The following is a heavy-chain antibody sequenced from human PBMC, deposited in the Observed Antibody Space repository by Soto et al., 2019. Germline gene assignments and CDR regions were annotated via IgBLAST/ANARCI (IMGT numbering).Heavy chain of an antibody. V-gene: IGHV4-31*03. Sequence: QLLESGPGLVTPSETLSLTCTVSGGSISSANYYWSWIRQHPGKGLEWIGHIYYSGSSYYNPSLQSRVTISVDTSKNQFSLQLSSVTVADTAVYYCARDSGVAVGSTRYYYGMDVWGQGTTVTVSS. J-gene: IGHJ6*02. D-gene: IGHD2-15*01. CDR1: GGSISSANYY. CDR3: ARDSGVAVGSTRYYYGMDV. CDR2: IYYSGSS.